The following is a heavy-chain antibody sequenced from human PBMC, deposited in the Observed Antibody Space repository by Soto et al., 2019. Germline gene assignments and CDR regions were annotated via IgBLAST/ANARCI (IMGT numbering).Heavy chain of an antibody. V-gene: IGHV3-23*01. CDR3: AKDGYCTSTSCSTNWFDP. CDR1: GFTFSSHA. J-gene: IGHJ5*02. Sequence: GGSLRLSCAASGFTFSSHAMSWVRQAPGKGLEWVSAISGSGGSTYYADSVKGRFTISRDNSKNTLYLQMSSLRAEDTAVYYCAKDGYCTSTSCSTNWFDPWGQGTLVTVSS. CDR2: ISGSGGST. D-gene: IGHD2-2*03.